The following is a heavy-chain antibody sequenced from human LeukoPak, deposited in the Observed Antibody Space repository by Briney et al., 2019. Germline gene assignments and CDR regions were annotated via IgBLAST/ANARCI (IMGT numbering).Heavy chain of an antibody. Sequence: ASVKVSYKASGYTFTVYYIHWLRQAPGQRLEWLGWINPNNGGTLYAQKFQGGVTMTRDTSLGAVYMELSRLTPDDTAVYYCARGVATTGAKFFDYWGQGTLVTVSS. CDR3: ARGVATTGAKFFDY. V-gene: IGHV1-2*02. CDR1: GYTFTVYY. CDR2: INPNNGGT. D-gene: IGHD6-13*01. J-gene: IGHJ4*02.